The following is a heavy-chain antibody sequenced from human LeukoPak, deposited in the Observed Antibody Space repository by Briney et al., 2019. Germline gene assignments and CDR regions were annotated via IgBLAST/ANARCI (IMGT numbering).Heavy chain of an antibody. Sequence: SETLSLTCTVSGDSINNYYWSWIRQPPGKGLEWIGYIYTSGGTNYNPSLKSRVTISVDTSKNQFSLKLSSVTAADTAVYYCARSRSRAYYGSGKSGYHYYMDAWGKGITVTVSS. D-gene: IGHD3-10*01. CDR3: ARSRSRAYYGSGKSGYHYYMDA. V-gene: IGHV4-4*09. CDR1: GDSINNYY. CDR2: IYTSGGT. J-gene: IGHJ6*03.